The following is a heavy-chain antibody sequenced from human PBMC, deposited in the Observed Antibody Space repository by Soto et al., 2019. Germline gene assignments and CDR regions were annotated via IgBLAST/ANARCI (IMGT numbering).Heavy chain of an antibody. Sequence: LSLTCAICGDSVSNNGATWNWIRQSPSRGLEWLGRAYYRSRWQYDYATSVRSRITINPDTSKNQFSLQLSSVTPEDTAVYYCARDPPDFNSGFDSWGQGSQVTVSS. CDR2: AYYRSRWQY. CDR1: GDSVSNNGAT. J-gene: IGHJ4*02. V-gene: IGHV6-1*01. D-gene: IGHD1-26*01. CDR3: ARDPPDFNSGFDS.